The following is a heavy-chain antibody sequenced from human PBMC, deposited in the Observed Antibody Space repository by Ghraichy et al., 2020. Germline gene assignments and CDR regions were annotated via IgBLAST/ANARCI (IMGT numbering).Heavy chain of an antibody. CDR2: ISSSSSYI. Sequence: GGSLRLSCAASGFTFSSYSMNWVRQAPGKGLEWVSSISSSSSYIYYADSVKGRFTISRDNAKNSLYLQMNSLRAEDTAVYYCARERDDYGDYNYYYGMDVWGQGTTVTVSS. D-gene: IGHD4-17*01. J-gene: IGHJ6*02. CDR1: GFTFSSYS. CDR3: ARERDDYGDYNYYYGMDV. V-gene: IGHV3-21*01.